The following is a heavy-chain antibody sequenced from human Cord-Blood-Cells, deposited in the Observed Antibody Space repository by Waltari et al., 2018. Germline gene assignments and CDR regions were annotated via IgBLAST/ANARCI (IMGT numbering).Heavy chain of an antibody. J-gene: IGHJ6*02. V-gene: IGHV5-51*01. CDR2: IYPGDSDT. Sequence: EVQLVQSGAEVKKPGESLMISCKGPGYRFTSYWIGWVRQMPGKGLEWMGIIYPGDSDTRYSPSFQGQVTISADKSISTAYLQWSSLKASDTAMYYCASGYCSSTSCYFGGMDGWGQGTTVTVSS. CDR1: GYRFTSYW. CDR3: ASGYCSSTSCYFGGMDG. D-gene: IGHD2-2*03.